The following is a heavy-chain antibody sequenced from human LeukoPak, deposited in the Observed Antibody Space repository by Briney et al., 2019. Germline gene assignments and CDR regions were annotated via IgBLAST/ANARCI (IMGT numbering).Heavy chain of an antibody. V-gene: IGHV4-59*01. CDR1: GGSISSYY. Sequence: SETLSLTCTVSGGSISSYYWSWFRQHPGKGLEWFGWIHNSGSTENNPPLKSRVTMSVDTSKNQISLRLYSVTAADTAVYYCVREGYDSSGYYLDSWGQGTLVTVSS. CDR3: VREGYDSSGYYLDS. J-gene: IGHJ4*02. CDR2: IHNSGST. D-gene: IGHD3-22*01.